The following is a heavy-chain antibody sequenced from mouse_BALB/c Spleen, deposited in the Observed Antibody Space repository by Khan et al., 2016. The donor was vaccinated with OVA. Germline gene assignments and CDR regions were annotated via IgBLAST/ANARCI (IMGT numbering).Heavy chain of an antibody. Sequence: DVKLVESGGDLVKPGGSLKLSCAASGFTFSTYGMSWVRQTPDKRLEWVATVSTGGGYTYYPDSLKGRFTISSDNAKNTLYLQMRSLTSEDTAMFYCARPGYDYESGGFAYWGQGTLVTVSA. V-gene: IGHV5-6*02. J-gene: IGHJ3*01. D-gene: IGHD1-1*01. CDR3: ARPGYDYESGGFAY. CDR2: VSTGGGYT. CDR1: GFTFSTYG.